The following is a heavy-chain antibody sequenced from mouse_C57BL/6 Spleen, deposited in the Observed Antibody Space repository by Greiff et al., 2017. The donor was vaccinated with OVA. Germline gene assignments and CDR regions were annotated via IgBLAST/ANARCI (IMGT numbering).Heavy chain of an antibody. J-gene: IGHJ2*01. Sequence: QVHVKQSGAELVRPGASVKLSCKASGYTFTDYYINWVKQRPGQGLEWIARIYPGSGNTYYNEKFKGKATLTAEKSSSTAYMQLSSLTSEDSAVYFCARGDYSKPFFDYWGQGTTLTVSS. V-gene: IGHV1-76*01. D-gene: IGHD2-5*01. CDR2: IYPGSGNT. CDR1: GYTFTDYY. CDR3: ARGDYSKPFFDY.